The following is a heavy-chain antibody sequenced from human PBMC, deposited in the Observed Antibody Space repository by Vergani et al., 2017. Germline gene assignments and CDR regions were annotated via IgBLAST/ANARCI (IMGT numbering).Heavy chain of an antibody. Sequence: QVQLVQSGAEVKKPGSSVKVSCKASGGPFSSYAISWVRRAPGQGLEWLGGIIPIFGTANYAQKFQGRVTITADESTSTAYMELSSLRSEDTAVYYYARSTAVTLYYYYCDMDVWGKGTTVTVSS. V-gene: IGHV1-69*01. CDR3: ARSTAVTLYYYYCDMDV. CDR1: GGPFSSYA. D-gene: IGHD4-17*01. J-gene: IGHJ6*03. CDR2: IIPIFGTA.